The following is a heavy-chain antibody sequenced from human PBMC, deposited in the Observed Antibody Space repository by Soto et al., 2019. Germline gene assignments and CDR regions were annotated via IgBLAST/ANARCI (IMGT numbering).Heavy chain of an antibody. CDR3: AKSHEFGVVILYYFDY. V-gene: IGHV3-23*01. J-gene: IGHJ4*02. CDR2: ISGSGGST. Sequence: LRLSCAASGFTFSSYAMSWVRQAPGKGLEWVSAISGSGGSTYYADSVKGRFTISRDNSKNTLYLQMNSLRAEDTAVYYCAKSHEFGVVILYYFDYWGQGTLVTVSS. D-gene: IGHD3-3*01. CDR1: GFTFSSYA.